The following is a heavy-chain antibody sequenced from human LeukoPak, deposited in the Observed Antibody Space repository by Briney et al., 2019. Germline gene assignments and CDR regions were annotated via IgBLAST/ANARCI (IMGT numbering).Heavy chain of an antibody. D-gene: IGHD2-2*01. CDR3: ARVGSSTSCYGY. J-gene: IGHJ4*02. CDR1: GFTFSSYS. CDR2: ISSSNKYI. V-gene: IGHV3-21*01. Sequence: GGSLRLSCAASGFTFSSYSINWVRQAPGKGLEWVSSISSSNKYIYYGDSVKGRFTIPRDNAKNSLYLQMNSLRAEDTAVYYCARVGSSTSCYGYWGRGTLVTVSS.